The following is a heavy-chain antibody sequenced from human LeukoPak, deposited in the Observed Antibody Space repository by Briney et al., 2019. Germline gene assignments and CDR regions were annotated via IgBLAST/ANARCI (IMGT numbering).Heavy chain of an antibody. D-gene: IGHD2-2*01. CDR2: IYHSGST. CDR1: GGSISSTNW. V-gene: IGHV4-4*02. CDR3: ARTYCTTTSCYQWLDY. Sequence: SGTLSLTCAVSGGSISSTNWWSWVRQPPGKGLEWIGEIYHSGSTNYNPSLKSRVTISVDKSKNQFSLKLSSVTAADTAVYYCARTYCTTTSCYQWLDYWGQGTLVTISS. J-gene: IGHJ4*02.